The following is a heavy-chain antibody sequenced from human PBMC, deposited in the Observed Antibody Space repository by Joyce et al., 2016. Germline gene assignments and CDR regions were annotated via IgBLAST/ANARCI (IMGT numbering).Heavy chain of an antibody. D-gene: IGHD1-1*01. CDR2: INYSGIT. CDR1: GDTLSGYY. J-gene: IGHJ3*02. Sequence: QVQLQQWGAGLLKPSETLSLTCAVYGDTLSGYYWNWVRQPPGKGLEWSGEINYSGITNYNPSLENRVTISIDKSRNQLSVKMNSVTAADTTVYYCARGRRYFETWGQGTMVIVSS. V-gene: IGHV4-34*01. CDR3: ARGRRYFET.